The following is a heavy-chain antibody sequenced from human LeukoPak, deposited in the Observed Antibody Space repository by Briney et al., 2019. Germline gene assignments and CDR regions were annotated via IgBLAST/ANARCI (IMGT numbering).Heavy chain of an antibody. Sequence: SVKVSCKASGGTFSSYAISWVRQAPGQGLEWMGGIIPIFGTANYAQKFQGRVTITADESTSTAYMELSSLRSEDTAVYYCTTDETGIDYYDGAGYCFDYWGQGTLVTVSS. V-gene: IGHV1-69*13. CDR3: TTDETGIDYYDGAGYCFDY. CDR2: IIPIFGTA. D-gene: IGHD3-22*01. J-gene: IGHJ4*02. CDR1: GGTFSSYA.